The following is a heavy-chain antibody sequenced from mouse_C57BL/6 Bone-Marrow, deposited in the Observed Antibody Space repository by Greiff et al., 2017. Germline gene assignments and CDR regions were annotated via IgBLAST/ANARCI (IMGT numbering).Heavy chain of an antibody. CDR2: IYPGDGDT. CDR3: ALWLRRGNYFDY. Sequence: QVQLQQSGPELVKPGASVKISCKASGYAFSSSWMNWVKQRPGTGLEWIGRIYPGDGDTNYNGKFKGKATLTADKSSSTAYMQLSSLTSEDSAVYFCALWLRRGNYFDYWGQGTTLTVSS. V-gene: IGHV1-82*01. J-gene: IGHJ2*01. CDR1: GYAFSSSW. D-gene: IGHD2-2*01.